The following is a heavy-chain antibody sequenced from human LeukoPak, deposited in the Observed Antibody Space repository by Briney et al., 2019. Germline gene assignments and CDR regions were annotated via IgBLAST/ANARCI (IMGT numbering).Heavy chain of an antibody. CDR2: ISYDGSNK. D-gene: IGHD6-19*01. CDR3: ARVGSGWAFDY. CDR1: GFTFSSYG. Sequence: GGSLRLSCAASGFTFSSYGMHWVRQAPGKGLEWVAVISYDGSNKYYADSVKGRFTISRDNSKNTLYLQMNSLRAEDTAVYYCARVGSGWAFDYWGQGTLVTVSS. V-gene: IGHV3-30*03. J-gene: IGHJ4*02.